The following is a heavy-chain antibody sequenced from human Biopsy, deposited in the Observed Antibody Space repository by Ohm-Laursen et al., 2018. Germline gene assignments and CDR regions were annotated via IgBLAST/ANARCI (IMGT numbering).Heavy chain of an antibody. CDR2: INPDGSVK. V-gene: IGHV3-7*03. CDR1: GFMFSASW. CDR3: ARDRSGLTLTTLDF. D-gene: IGHD6-25*01. Sequence: SLRLSCAASGFMFSASWMSWVRQAPGKGLEWGANINPDGSVKYFADSVKGRFTISRDNAKNSLYLQMNSLRAEDTALYYCARDRSGLTLTTLDFWGHGTLVTVSS. J-gene: IGHJ4*01.